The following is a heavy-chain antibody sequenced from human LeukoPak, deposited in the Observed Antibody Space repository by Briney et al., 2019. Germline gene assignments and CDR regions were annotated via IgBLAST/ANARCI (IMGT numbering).Heavy chain of an antibody. CDR2: IYYSGST. Sequence: PSETLSLTCTVSGRSISSYYWSWIRQPPGKGLEWIGYIYYSGSTNYSPSLKSRVTISVDTSKNQFSLKLSSVTAADTAVYYCARDMSYWGQGTLVTVSS. CDR1: GRSISSYY. CDR3: ARDMSY. J-gene: IGHJ4*02. D-gene: IGHD3-10*02. V-gene: IGHV4-59*01.